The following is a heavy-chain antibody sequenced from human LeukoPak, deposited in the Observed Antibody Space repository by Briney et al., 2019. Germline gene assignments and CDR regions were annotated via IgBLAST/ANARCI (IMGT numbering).Heavy chain of an antibody. D-gene: IGHD2-2*01. J-gene: IGHJ4*02. Sequence: SETLSLTCAVYGGSFSGYYWSWIRQPPGKGLEWIGEINHSGSTNYNPSLKSRVTISVDTSKNQFSLKLSSVTAADTAVYYCAGRLRYCSSTSCRKDHRIDYWGQGTLVTVSS. CDR1: GGSFSGYY. CDR3: AGRLRYCSSTSCRKDHRIDY. V-gene: IGHV4-34*01. CDR2: INHSGST.